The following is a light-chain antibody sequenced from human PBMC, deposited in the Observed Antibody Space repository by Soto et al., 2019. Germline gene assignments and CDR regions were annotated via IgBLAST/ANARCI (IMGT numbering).Light chain of an antibody. Sequence: EVVMPQSPATLSVSPGERVTFSCRASQSVTTNLAWYQHKPGQSPRLLISDASTGASGIPPRFSGSGSGAEFTLTIDRLQSADFAVYYCQQYDRWPVTFGGGTKVEIK. V-gene: IGKV3-15*01. CDR3: QQYDRWPVT. CDR2: DAS. J-gene: IGKJ4*01. CDR1: QSVTTN.